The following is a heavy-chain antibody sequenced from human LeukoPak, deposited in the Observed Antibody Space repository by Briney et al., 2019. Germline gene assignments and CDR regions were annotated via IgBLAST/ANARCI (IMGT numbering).Heavy chain of an antibody. J-gene: IGHJ1*01. V-gene: IGHV3-9*03. CDR2: ISWNSGSI. CDR1: GFTFDDYA. D-gene: IGHD2-15*01. Sequence: GRSLRLSCAASGFTFDDYAMHWVRQAPGKGLERVSGISWNSGSIGYADSVKGRFTISRDNAKNSLYLQMNSLRAEDMALYYCAKGGGSSPDQHEYFQHWGQGTLVTVSS. CDR3: AKGGGSSPDQHEYFQH.